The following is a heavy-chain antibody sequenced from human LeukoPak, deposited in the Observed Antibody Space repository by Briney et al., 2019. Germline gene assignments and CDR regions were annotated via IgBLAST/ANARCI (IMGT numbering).Heavy chain of an antibody. V-gene: IGHV3-23*01. CDR1: GFTFSNYA. Sequence: GGSLRLSCTTSGFTFSNYAMSWVRQAPGKGLEWVSSISGSAITTYYAASVKGRFAISRDNSKNTLYLQMTSLRAEDTAVYYCAKDQRFGDLDDYRGQGTLVTVSS. CDR3: AKDQRFGDLDDY. J-gene: IGHJ4*02. CDR2: ISGSAITT. D-gene: IGHD3-10*01.